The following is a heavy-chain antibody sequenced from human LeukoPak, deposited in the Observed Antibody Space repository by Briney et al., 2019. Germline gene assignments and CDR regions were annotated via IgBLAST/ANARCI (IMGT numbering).Heavy chain of an antibody. CDR3: ATVRRYYDILTGYYVNYFDY. V-gene: IGHV1-24*01. CDR2: FDPEDGET. D-gene: IGHD3-9*01. Sequence: GASVKVSCKVSGYTLTELSMHWVRQAPGKGLEWMGGFDPEDGETIYAQKFQGRVTMTEDTSTDTAYMGLSSLRSEDTAVYYCATVRRYYDILTGYYVNYFDYWGQGTLVTVSS. J-gene: IGHJ4*02. CDR1: GYTLTELS.